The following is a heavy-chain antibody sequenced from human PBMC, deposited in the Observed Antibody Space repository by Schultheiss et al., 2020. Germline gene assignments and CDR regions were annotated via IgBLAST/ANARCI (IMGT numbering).Heavy chain of an antibody. CDR1: GFTFSSYS. CDR2: ISSSSSYI. D-gene: IGHD2-2*01. Sequence: GESLKISCAASGFTFSSYSMNWVRQAPGKGLEWVSSISSSSSYIYYADSVKGRFTISRDNAKNSLYLQMNSLRAEDTAVYYCARADIVVVPAGVGYYYYYYMDVWGKGTTVTVSS. CDR3: ARADIVVVPAGVGYYYYYYMDV. J-gene: IGHJ6*03. V-gene: IGHV3-21*01.